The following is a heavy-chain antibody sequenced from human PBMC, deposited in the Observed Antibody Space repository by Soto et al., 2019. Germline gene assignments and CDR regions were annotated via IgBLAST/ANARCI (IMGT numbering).Heavy chain of an antibody. Sequence: QVQLVQSGAEVKKPGASVKVSCKASGYIFTNYYMHWVRQAPGQGLEWMGVINPSGGATSYAQNFQDRVTMTRDTSMTTIYMELTNLKSEDTAVYSCVRKRRFSDWQIQQFDHWGQGTLVTVSS. CDR2: INPSGGAT. J-gene: IGHJ4*02. D-gene: IGHD3-9*01. CDR3: VRKRRFSDWQIQQFDH. CDR1: GYIFTNYY. V-gene: IGHV1-46*01.